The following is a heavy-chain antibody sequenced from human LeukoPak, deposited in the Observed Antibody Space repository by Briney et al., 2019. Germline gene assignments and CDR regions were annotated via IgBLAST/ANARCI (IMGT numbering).Heavy chain of an antibody. CDR1: GVSISSSNSY. V-gene: IGHV4-39*01. CDR2: IYYSGNT. J-gene: IGHJ4*02. Sequence: SETLSLTCTVSGVSISSSNSYWGWIRQPPGKGLEWIGSIYYSGNTYYNASLKSQVSISIDTSKNQFSLRLTSVTAADTAVYYCARANVFDTAMVKFFDYWGQGTLVTVSS. CDR3: ARANVFDTAMVKFFDY. D-gene: IGHD5-18*01.